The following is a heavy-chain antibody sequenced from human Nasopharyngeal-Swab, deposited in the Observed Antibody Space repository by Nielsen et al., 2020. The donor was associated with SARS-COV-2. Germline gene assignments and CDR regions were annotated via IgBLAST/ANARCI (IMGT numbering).Heavy chain of an antibody. CDR1: GFTFSSYA. V-gene: IGHV3-30-3*01. D-gene: IGHD6-19*01. J-gene: IGHJ4*02. CDR3: ARDSAVAGRGRVPGY. CDR2: ISYDGSNK. Sequence: GESLKISCAASGFTFSSYAMHWVRQAPGKGLEWVAVISYDGSNKYYADSVKGRFTISRDNSKNTLYLQMNSLRAEGTAVYYCARDSAVAGRGRVPGYWGQGTLVTVSS.